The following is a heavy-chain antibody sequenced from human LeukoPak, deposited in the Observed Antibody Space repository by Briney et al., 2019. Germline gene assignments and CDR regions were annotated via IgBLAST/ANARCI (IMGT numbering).Heavy chain of an antibody. Sequence: GGSLRLSCAASGFTFSSYSMNWVRQAPGKGLEWVSSISSSSSYIYYADSVKGRFTISRDNAKNSLYLQMNSLRAEDTAVYYCARAGGYSSSWYLLRGEYFDYWGQGTLVTVSS. CDR1: GFTFSSYS. CDR2: ISSSSSYI. J-gene: IGHJ4*02. V-gene: IGHV3-21*01. D-gene: IGHD6-13*01. CDR3: ARAGGYSSSWYLLRGEYFDY.